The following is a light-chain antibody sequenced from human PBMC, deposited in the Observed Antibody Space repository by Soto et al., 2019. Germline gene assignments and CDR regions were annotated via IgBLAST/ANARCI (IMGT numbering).Light chain of an antibody. J-gene: IGKJ1*01. Sequence: VTLTFRASQSISSYLNWYQQKPGKAPKLLIYAASSLQSGVPSRFSGSGSGTDFTLTINSLQPEDFATYYCQQSYSAPRTSGQRTKADIK. CDR3: QQSYSAPRT. V-gene: IGKV1-39*01. CDR2: AAS. CDR1: QSISSY.